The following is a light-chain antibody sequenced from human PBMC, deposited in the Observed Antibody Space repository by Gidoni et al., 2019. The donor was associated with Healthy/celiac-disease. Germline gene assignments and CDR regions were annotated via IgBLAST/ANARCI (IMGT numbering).Light chain of an antibody. CDR2: LGS. CDR1: QSLLHSTGYNY. J-gene: IGKJ2*01. Sequence: DLVMTQSPLSLPVTPGEPASISCRSSQSLLHSTGYNYLDWYLQKPGQSPQLLIYLGSNRASGVPDRFSGSGSGTDFTLKISRVEAEDVGVYYCMLALPTPPYTFXXXTRLEIK. V-gene: IGKV2-28*01. CDR3: MLALPTPPYT.